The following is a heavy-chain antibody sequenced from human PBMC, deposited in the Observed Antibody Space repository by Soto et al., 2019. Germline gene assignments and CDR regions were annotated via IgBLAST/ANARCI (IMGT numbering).Heavy chain of an antibody. CDR2: ISYDGNNK. CDR1: GFTFSDYT. D-gene: IGHD3-10*01. V-gene: IGHV3-30-3*01. Sequence: QVQLVESGGGVVQPGRSLRLSCAASGFTFSDYTIHWVRQAPGKGLEWVAVISYDGNNKKYADSVEGRFTISRDNSKNTLYLQLNSLRDEDTAVYYCAKDHYPPGSALNWAVHWFDAWGQGTLVTVSS. J-gene: IGHJ5*02. CDR3: AKDHYPPGSALNWAVHWFDA.